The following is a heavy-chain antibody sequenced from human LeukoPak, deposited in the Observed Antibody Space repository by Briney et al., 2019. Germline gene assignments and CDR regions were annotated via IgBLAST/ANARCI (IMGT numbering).Heavy chain of an antibody. CDR2: INPNSGGT. CDR1: GYTFTGYY. D-gene: IGHD6-13*01. J-gene: IGHJ6*02. V-gene: IGHV1-2*02. CDR3: ARPLTAAGTNYYYYGMDV. Sequence: GASVKVSCKASGYTFTGYYMHWVRQAPGQGLEWMGCINPNSGGTNYAQKFQGRVTMTRDTSISTAYMELSRLRSDDTAVYYCARPLTAAGTNYYYYGMDVWGQGTTVTVSS.